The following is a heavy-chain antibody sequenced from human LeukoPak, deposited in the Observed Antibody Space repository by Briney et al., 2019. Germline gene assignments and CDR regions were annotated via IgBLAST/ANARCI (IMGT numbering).Heavy chain of an antibody. CDR2: SGST. J-gene: IGHJ6*02. V-gene: IGHV4-59*02. CDR1: GDSGDSFSSYF. D-gene: IGHD3-10*01. Sequence: LETLSLTCTVSGDSGDSFSSYFWTWLRQPPGKGLEWIGFSGSTNYNPSLKSRVTMAIDTSKRHFFLTLSSVTAADTAVYYCARTRRHYGSGRNLTPWPAGLDVWGQGTTVTVS. CDR3: ARTRRHYGSGRNLTPWPAGLDV.